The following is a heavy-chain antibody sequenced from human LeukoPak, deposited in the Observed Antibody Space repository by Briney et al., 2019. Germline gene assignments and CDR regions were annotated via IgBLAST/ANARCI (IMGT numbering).Heavy chain of an antibody. V-gene: IGHV4-34*01. Sequence: SETLSLTCAVYGGSFSGYYWSWIRQPPGKGLEWIGEINHSGSTNYNPSLKSRVTISVDTSKNQFSLKLSSVTAADTAVYYCARGNEFDYWDQGTLVTVSS. D-gene: IGHD1-1*01. CDR3: ARGNEFDY. J-gene: IGHJ4*02. CDR1: GGSFSGYY. CDR2: INHSGST.